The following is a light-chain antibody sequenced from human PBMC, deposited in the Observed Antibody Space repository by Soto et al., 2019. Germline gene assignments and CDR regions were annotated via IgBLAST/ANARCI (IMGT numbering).Light chain of an antibody. V-gene: IGKV3-20*01. CDR1: QSVRYNY. CDR2: AAA. J-gene: IGKJ4*01. CDR3: QQYGTSPVT. Sequence: EIRLTQSPGTLSLSPGETATLSCRASQSVRYNYLAWYQQRPGQPPRLLIHAAASRASGIPDRFSGSVSGTDFTLTIRRLEPEDFAVYFCQQYGTSPVTFGGGTKVEI.